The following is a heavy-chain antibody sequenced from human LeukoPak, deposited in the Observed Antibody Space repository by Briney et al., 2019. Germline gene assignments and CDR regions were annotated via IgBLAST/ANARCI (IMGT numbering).Heavy chain of an antibody. CDR1: GFTFTSYW. V-gene: IGHV3-74*01. CDR2: VDSDGSST. J-gene: IGHJ6*02. Sequence: PGGSLRLSCAASGFTFTSYWMHWVRQAPGKGLVWVWRVDSDGSSTTYADSVKGRFTISRDNAKNTLYLQMNSLRAEDTAVYYCARGRYYGMDVWGQGTTVTVSS. CDR3: ARGRYYGMDV.